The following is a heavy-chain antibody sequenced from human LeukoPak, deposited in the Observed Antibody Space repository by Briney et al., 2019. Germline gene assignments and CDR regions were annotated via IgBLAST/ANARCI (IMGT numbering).Heavy chain of an antibody. CDR3: ARHRGGDYGLDAFDI. CDR2: IDPSDSYT. CDR1: GYSFTSCW. Sequence: GGSLRLSCKGSGYSFTSCWISWVRQMPGKGLEWMGRIDPSDSYTNYSPSFRGHVTISADKSISTAYLQWSSLKASDTAMYYCARHRGGDYGLDAFDIWGQGTLVTVSS. V-gene: IGHV5-10-1*01. J-gene: IGHJ3*02. D-gene: IGHD4-17*01.